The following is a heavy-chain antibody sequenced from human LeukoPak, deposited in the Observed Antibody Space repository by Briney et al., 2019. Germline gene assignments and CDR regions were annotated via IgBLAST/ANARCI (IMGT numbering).Heavy chain of an antibody. Sequence: PGGSLRLLCAASGFTFSNYAVSWVRQAPGKGLEWVSAVSGPGTTYYADIVKGRFSVSRDISKNTLSLEMNSLRDEDTAVYYCVKESPYPVGGTSRIYYFDSSGEGGLVSVSS. D-gene: IGHD1-26*01. V-gene: IGHV3-23*01. CDR3: VKESPYPVGGTSRIYYFDS. J-gene: IGHJ4*02. CDR1: GFTFSNYA. CDR2: VSGPGTT.